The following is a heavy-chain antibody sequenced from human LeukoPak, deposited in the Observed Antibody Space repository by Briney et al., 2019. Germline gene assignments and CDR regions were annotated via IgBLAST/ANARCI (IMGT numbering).Heavy chain of an antibody. J-gene: IGHJ5*02. CDR1: GFTFSNYA. Sequence: GGSLRLSCAASGFTFSNYAMTWVRQAPGKGLEWVSIISTSGSDTFYADSVKGRFTISRDNFKNILSLQMNRLRVEDTAVYYFDSWGQGALVTVSS. CDR3: DS. V-gene: IGHV3-23*01. CDR2: ISTSGSDT.